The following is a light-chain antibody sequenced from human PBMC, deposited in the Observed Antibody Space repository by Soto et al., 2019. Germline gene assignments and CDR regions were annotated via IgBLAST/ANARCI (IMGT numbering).Light chain of an antibody. Sequence: EILMTQSPATLSVSPGERATLSCGASQSVSSNLAWYQQKPGQAPRLLIYGASTRATGIPARFSGSGSGTEFTLTISRLQSEDFAVYYCQQYNNRPLTFGGGTKVDI. V-gene: IGKV3-15*01. CDR2: GAS. CDR3: QQYNNRPLT. J-gene: IGKJ4*01. CDR1: QSVSSN.